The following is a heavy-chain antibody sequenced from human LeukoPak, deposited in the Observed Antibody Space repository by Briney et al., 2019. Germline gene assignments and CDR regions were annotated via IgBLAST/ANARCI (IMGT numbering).Heavy chain of an antibody. CDR1: GFTFNNYA. J-gene: IGHJ4*02. V-gene: IGHV3-23*01. CDR3: AKIPMVYDKWYYFDH. CDR2: ISGSGGST. Sequence: PGGSLRLSCAASGFTFNNYAMSWVRQAPGKGLEWVSVISGSGGSTYNADSVKGRFTISRDNSKNTLYLLMTSLRADDTAVCYCAKIPMVYDKWYYFDHWGQGTLVTVSS. D-gene: IGHD2-8*01.